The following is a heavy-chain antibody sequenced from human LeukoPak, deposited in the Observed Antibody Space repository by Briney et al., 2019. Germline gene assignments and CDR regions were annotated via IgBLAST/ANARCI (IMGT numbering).Heavy chain of an antibody. Sequence: GGSLRLSCAASGTTFSSYWMSCVRQPPGKGLEWVANIKQDGSEKNYVDSVKGRFTISRDNAKSSLWLLMNSLRVEDTAVYYCATSSLGYYDRSGYYYLDYWGQGTLVTVSS. CDR1: GTTFSSYW. J-gene: IGHJ4*02. D-gene: IGHD3-22*01. CDR3: ATSSLGYYDRSGYYYLDY. CDR2: IKQDGSEK. V-gene: IGHV3-7*01.